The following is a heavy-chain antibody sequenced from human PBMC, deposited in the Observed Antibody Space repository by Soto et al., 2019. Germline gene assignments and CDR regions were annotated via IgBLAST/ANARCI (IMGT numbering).Heavy chain of an antibody. Sequence: GSLRLSCAASGFTFSSYAMVWVRQAPGKGLEWVSTITANSGSTAYGDSVKGRFTISRDNSKSTLYLQMNSLRVEDTAAYYCAKSPEWPTRYFDYWGQGTLVTVS. J-gene: IGHJ4*02. CDR2: ITANSGST. CDR3: AKSPEWPTRYFDY. CDR1: GFTFSSYA. V-gene: IGHV3-23*01. D-gene: IGHD3-3*01.